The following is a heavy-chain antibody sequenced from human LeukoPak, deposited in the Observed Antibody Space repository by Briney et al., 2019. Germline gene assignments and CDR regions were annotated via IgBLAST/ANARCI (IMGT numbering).Heavy chain of an antibody. CDR3: ARARGDYGRSFDY. J-gene: IGHJ4*02. CDR1: GGSLSGYY. V-gene: IGHV4-34*01. CDR2: INHSGST. Sequence: PSETLSLTCAVSGGSLSGYYWTWIRQPPGKGLEWIGDINHSGSTNYNPSLKSRVTISVDTSKKQFFLNLSSVTAADTAVYYCARARGDYGRSFDYWGQGTLVTVSS. D-gene: IGHD4-17*01.